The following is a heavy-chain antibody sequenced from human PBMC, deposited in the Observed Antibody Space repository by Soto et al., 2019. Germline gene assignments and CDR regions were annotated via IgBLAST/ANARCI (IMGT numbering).Heavy chain of an antibody. V-gene: IGHV4-4*02. CDR3: ARTLGQWPLPFDY. CDR1: SGSISSSNW. D-gene: IGHD6-19*01. J-gene: IGHJ4*02. CDR2: IYHSGSI. Sequence: SETLSLTCAVSSGSISSSNWWSWVRQPPGKGLEWIGEIYHSGSINYNPSLTSRVTISVDKSKNQFSLKLRSVTAADTAVYYCARTLGQWPLPFDYWGQGTLVTVSS.